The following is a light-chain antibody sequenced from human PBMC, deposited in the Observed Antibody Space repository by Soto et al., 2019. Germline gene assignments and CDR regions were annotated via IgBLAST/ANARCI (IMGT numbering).Light chain of an antibody. CDR3: QQYNNWPL. CDR1: QSVSSN. Sequence: EIVMTQSPATQSVSPGERATLSGRDSQSVSSNLAWYQQKPGQAPRLLIYGASTRATGIPARFSGSGSGTEFTLTISSLQSEDFAVYYCQQYNNWPLFGPGTKVDIK. V-gene: IGKV3-15*01. CDR2: GAS. J-gene: IGKJ3*01.